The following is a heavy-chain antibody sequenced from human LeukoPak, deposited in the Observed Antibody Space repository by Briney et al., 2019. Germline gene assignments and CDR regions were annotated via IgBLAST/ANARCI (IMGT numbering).Heavy chain of an antibody. Sequence: GGSLRLSCAASGFTVSSNYMSWVRQAPGKGLEWVSIIYSDGTTYYEDSVKGRFTISRDNSENTLYLQMYSLRGEGTATYYCARDRIYGGNSGALDIWGQGTLVTVSS. V-gene: IGHV3-66*01. CDR2: IYSDGTT. CDR3: ARDRIYGGNSGALDI. J-gene: IGHJ3*02. D-gene: IGHD4-23*01. CDR1: GFTVSSNY.